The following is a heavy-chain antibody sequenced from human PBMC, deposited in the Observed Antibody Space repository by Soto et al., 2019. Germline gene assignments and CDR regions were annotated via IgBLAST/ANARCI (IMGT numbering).Heavy chain of an antibody. CDR3: ARRKERSGPYYLDL. CDR2: MNPNNGNA. Sequence: ASVKVSCKASGFTFITYDFSWVREAAGQGLELMGWMNPNNGNAGFAQKFRGRINMTRNTSISTAYLELSSLRSDDSAVYFCARRKERSGPYYLDLWGQGTQVTVYS. CDR1: GFTFITYD. V-gene: IGHV1-8*01. D-gene: IGHD6-25*01. J-gene: IGHJ4*02.